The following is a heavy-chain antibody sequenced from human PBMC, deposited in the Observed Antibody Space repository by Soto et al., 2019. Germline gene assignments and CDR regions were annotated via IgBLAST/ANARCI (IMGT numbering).Heavy chain of an antibody. CDR1: GYTFTGYY. J-gene: IGHJ6*02. D-gene: IGHD1-26*01. CDR2: INPNSGDT. Sequence: ASVKVSCKASGYTFTGYYVHWVRQAPGQGLEWMGWINPNSGDTYLAQRFQGRVTMNRDTSIGTAYTELRGLTSDDTAEYYCAKGGAIVAAGTRVYLYNAMDVWGQGTTVTVS. CDR3: AKGGAIVAAGTRVYLYNAMDV. V-gene: IGHV1-2*02.